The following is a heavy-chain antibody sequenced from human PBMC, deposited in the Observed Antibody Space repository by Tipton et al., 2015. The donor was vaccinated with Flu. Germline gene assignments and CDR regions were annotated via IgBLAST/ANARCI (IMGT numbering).Heavy chain of an antibody. CDR3: ARRDFSNYVSDPKNWFDF. V-gene: IGHV4-38-2*01. Sequence: TLSLTCSVSGASVGSPYCWGWVRQPPGKGLEWIGNICPGSPYYNPSIRNRVTISVARPKDQFYLRLPSVTAADTAVYFCARRDFSNYVSDPKNWFDFCGQVTLVTVSS. D-gene: IGHD4-11*01. CDR2: ICPGSP. CDR1: GASVGSPYC. J-gene: IGHJ5*01.